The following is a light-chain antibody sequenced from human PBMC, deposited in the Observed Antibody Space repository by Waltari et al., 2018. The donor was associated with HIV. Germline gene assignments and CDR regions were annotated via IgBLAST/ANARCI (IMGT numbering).Light chain of an antibody. V-gene: IGKV3-15*01. CDR1: QSVSSN. Sequence: DIVMPQSPATLSVSPGERTTLCCRASQSVSSNLARYQHKPGQAHKLLIYGASPRATGIPARFSGSGSVTEFTLTISSLQSEDFAVYCCRQYNKWPSLTFGGGTKVEIK. CDR2: GAS. CDR3: RQYNKWPSLT. J-gene: IGKJ4*01.